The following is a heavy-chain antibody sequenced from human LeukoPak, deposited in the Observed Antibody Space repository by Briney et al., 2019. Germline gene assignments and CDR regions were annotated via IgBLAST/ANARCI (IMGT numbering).Heavy chain of an antibody. D-gene: IGHD2-2*03. J-gene: IGHJ6*03. CDR3: ARARGYCSSTGCSVEYYMDV. Sequence: ASVKVSCKASGYTFTSYAINWVRQAPGQGLEWMGWMNPSNGNTGYAQKFQGRVTITRNTSISTAYMELSSLRSEDTAVYYCARARGYCSSTGCSVEYYMDVWGKGTTVTVSS. CDR1: GYTFTSYA. CDR2: MNPSNGNT. V-gene: IGHV1-8*01.